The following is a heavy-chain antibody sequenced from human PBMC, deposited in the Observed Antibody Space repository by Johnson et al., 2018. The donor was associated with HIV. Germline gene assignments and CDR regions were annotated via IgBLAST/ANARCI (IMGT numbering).Heavy chain of an antibody. CDR3: ARDWEQQQPGAFDI. V-gene: IGHV3-20*04. CDR2: INWNGVSK. D-gene: IGHD6-13*01. J-gene: IGHJ3*02. Sequence: MLLVESGGGVVRPGGSLRLSCAASGFTFDDYGMSWVRPAPGQGLEWDSAINWNGVSKGCADAAKGRFTISRDNAKNSLYLQMNSLRAEDKAVYYCARDWEQQQPGAFDIWGQGTMVTVSS. CDR1: GFTFDDYG.